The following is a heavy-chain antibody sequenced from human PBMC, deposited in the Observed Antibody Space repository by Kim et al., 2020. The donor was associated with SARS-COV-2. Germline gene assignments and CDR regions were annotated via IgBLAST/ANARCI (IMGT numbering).Heavy chain of an antibody. J-gene: IGHJ5*02. V-gene: IGHV3-53*01. CDR1: GFTVSADH. CDR3: ARHDWFAP. CDR2: LSSDSRT. Sequence: GGSLRLSCAASGFTVSADHMSWVRQAPGKGLEWVSLLSSDSRTFYADSVKGRFTISRDDSRNTVNLEMNSLIPEDTAAYYCARHDWFAPCGHGTQVTVSS.